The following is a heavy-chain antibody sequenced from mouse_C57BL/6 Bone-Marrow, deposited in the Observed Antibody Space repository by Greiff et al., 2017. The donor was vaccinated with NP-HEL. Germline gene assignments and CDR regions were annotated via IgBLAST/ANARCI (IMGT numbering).Heavy chain of an antibody. D-gene: IGHD3-2*02. V-gene: IGHV1-19*01. CDR2: INPYNGGT. Sequence: VQLQQSGPVLVKPGASVKMSCKASGYTFTDYYMNWVKQSHGKSLEWIGVINPYNGGTSYNQKFKGKATLTVDTSSITAYMELNSLTSEDSAVYYCARSISGFAYGGQGTLVTVSA. J-gene: IGHJ3*01. CDR3: ARSISGFAY. CDR1: GYTFTDYY.